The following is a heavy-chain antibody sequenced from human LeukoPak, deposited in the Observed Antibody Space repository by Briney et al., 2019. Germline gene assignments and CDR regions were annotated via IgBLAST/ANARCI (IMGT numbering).Heavy chain of an antibody. V-gene: IGHV3-7*01. CDR1: GFTFSYYW. J-gene: IGHJ6*02. Sequence: GGSLRLSCAASGFTFSYYWMSWIRQAPGKGLEWVANIKQDGNEKYYVDSVKGRFTISRDNAKNSLFLQMNSLRAEDTAVYYCARYVGMDVWCQGTTVTVSS. CDR3: ARYVGMDV. D-gene: IGHD2-8*01. CDR2: IKQDGNEK.